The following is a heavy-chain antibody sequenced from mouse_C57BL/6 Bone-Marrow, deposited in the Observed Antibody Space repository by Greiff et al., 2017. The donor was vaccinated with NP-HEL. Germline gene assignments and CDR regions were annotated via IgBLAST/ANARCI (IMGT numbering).Heavy chain of an antibody. V-gene: IGHV1-81*01. CDR3: ARERDLPPAWFAY. CDR1: GYTFTSYG. J-gene: IGHJ3*01. CDR2: IYPRSGNT. Sequence: QVQLQQSGAELARPGASVKLSCKASGYTFTSYGISWVKQRTGQGLEWIGEIYPRSGNTYYNEKFKGKATLTADKSSSTAYMELRSLTSEDSAVYFCARERDLPPAWFAYWGQGTLVTVSA.